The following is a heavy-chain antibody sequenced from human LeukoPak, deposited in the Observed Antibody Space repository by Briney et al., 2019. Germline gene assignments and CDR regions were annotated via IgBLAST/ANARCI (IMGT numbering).Heavy chain of an antibody. V-gene: IGHV3-23*01. D-gene: IGHD6-19*01. J-gene: IGHJ4*02. CDR2: ISGSGGST. Sequence: TGGSLRLSCAASGFTFSSYAMSWVRQAPGKGLEWVPAISGSGGSTYYADSVKGRFTISRDNSKNTLYLQMNSLRAEDTAVYYCAKEFSGIAVAGTDYWGQGTLVTVSS. CDR3: AKEFSGIAVAGTDY. CDR1: GFTFSSYA.